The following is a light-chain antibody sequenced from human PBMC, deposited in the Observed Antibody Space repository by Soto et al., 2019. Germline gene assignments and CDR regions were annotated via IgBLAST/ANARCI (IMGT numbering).Light chain of an antibody. Sequence: EHLFAPASGTPALSPGGRAPLPCRGSQSVSSGYLAWYQQKAGQAPRLLIYDASSRATGIPDRFSGSGSGTDFTLTIVRLEPEDFAVYYCQQYGTSPRTFGQGTKVDIK. J-gene: IGKJ1*01. CDR3: QQYGTSPRT. CDR1: QSVSSGY. CDR2: DAS. V-gene: IGKV3-20*01.